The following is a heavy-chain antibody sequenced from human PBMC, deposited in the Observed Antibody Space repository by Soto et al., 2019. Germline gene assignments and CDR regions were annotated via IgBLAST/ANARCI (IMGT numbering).Heavy chain of an antibody. V-gene: IGHV1-2*04. D-gene: IGHD3-9*01. CDR1: GYTFTGYY. Sequence: GASLKVACKTSGYTFTGYYMHCVRHTPGQGLEWMGWINPNSGGTNYAQKFQGWVTMTRDMSISTAYMELSRLRSDDTAVYYCARGSYDILTGSEYWGQGTLVTVSS. J-gene: IGHJ4*02. CDR3: ARGSYDILTGSEY. CDR2: INPNSGGT.